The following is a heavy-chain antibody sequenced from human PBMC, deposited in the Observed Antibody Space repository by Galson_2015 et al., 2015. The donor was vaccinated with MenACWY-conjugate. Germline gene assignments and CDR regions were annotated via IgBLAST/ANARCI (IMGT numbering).Heavy chain of an antibody. CDR2: IKEDGSET. V-gene: IGHV3-7*03. CDR3: ATSPAYECNSRCYYRAFDV. J-gene: IGHJ3*01. D-gene: IGHD2-2*01. Sequence: SLRLSCAASGLSFSSYWMTWVRQAPGKGLEWVANIKEDGSETYYVDSVTGRFTVSRDNAKNSLDLQMNSLRVEDTAVYYCATSPAYECNSRCYYRAFDVWGQGTMVIVSS. CDR1: GLSFSSYW.